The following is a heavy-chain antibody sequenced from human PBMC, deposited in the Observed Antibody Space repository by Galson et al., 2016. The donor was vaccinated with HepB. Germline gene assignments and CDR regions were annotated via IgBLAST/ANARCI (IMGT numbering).Heavy chain of an antibody. Sequence: SLRLSCAASGFTFSSYAMSWVRQAPGKGLEWVSGISGSGGSTYYADSVKGRFTISRDNSKNTLYLQMNSLRAEDTAVYYCAKGREGYIDYDDYFDYWGQGTLVTVSS. CDR3: AKGREGYIDYDDYFDY. CDR2: ISGSGGST. D-gene: IGHD5-12*01. V-gene: IGHV3-23*01. CDR1: GFTFSSYA. J-gene: IGHJ4*02.